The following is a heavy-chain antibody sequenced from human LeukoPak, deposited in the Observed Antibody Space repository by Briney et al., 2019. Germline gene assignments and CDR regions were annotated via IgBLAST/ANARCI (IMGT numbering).Heavy chain of an antibody. CDR2: MYTSGST. CDR1: GGSISSGSYY. J-gene: IGHJ5*02. Sequence: SETLSLTCTVSGGSISSGSYYWSWIRQPAGQGLEYIGRMYTSGSTNYNPSLKSRVTISVDTSKNQFSLKLSSVAAADTAVYYCARGDRGELLSESWFDPWGQGTLVTVSS. CDR3: ARGDRGELLSESWFDP. D-gene: IGHD1-26*01. V-gene: IGHV4-61*02.